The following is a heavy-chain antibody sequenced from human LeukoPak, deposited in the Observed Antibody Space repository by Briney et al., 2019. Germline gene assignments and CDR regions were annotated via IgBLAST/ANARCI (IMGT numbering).Heavy chain of an antibody. D-gene: IGHD6-19*01. Sequence: PGGSLRLSCAASGFTVSSNYMSWVRQAPGKGLEWVSVIYSGGSTYYADSVKGRFTISRDNSKNTLYLQMNSLRAEDTAVYYCAKDQYSSGPKGPDYWGQGTLVTVSS. CDR2: IYSGGST. J-gene: IGHJ4*02. CDR1: GFTVSSNY. V-gene: IGHV3-66*01. CDR3: AKDQYSSGPKGPDY.